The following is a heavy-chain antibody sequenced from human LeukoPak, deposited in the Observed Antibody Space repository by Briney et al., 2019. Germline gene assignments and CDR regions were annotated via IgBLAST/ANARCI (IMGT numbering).Heavy chain of an antibody. CDR3: ARLGQLYAFDI. CDR2: INPNSGGT. Sequence: ASVKVSCKAFGYTFTSYGINWVRQAPGQGLEWMGWINPNSGGTNYAQKFQGWVTMTRDTSITTAYMELTSDDTAVYYCARLGQLYAFDIWGPGTMVTVSS. J-gene: IGHJ3*02. V-gene: IGHV1-2*04. CDR1: GYTFTSYG. D-gene: IGHD5-18*01.